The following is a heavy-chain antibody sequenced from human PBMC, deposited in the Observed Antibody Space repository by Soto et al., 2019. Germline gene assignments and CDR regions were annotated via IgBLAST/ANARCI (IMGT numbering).Heavy chain of an antibody. Sequence: GGSLRLSCAASGFTFSSYSMNWVRQAPGKGLEWVSYISSSSSTIYYADSVKGRFTISRDNAKNSLYLQMNSLRAEDTAVYYCASYPLPWSGQQPNHDYWGQGTLVTVSS. CDR2: ISSSSSTI. J-gene: IGHJ4*02. V-gene: IGHV3-48*01. CDR1: GFTFSSYS. CDR3: ASYPLPWSGQQPNHDY. D-gene: IGHD6-13*01.